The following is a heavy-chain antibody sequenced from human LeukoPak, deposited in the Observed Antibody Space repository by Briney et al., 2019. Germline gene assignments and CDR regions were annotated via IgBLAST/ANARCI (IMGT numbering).Heavy chain of an antibody. J-gene: IGHJ3*02. D-gene: IGHD2-2*01. CDR1: GFTFSSYW. Sequence: GGSLRLSCAASGFTFSSYWMSWVRQAPGKGLEWVANIKQDGSEKYYVDSVKGRFTISRDNAKNSLYLQMNSLRAEDTAVYYCARDCSGTSCYAVGDAFDIWGQGTMVTVSS. V-gene: IGHV3-7*03. CDR3: ARDCSGTSCYAVGDAFDI. CDR2: IKQDGSEK.